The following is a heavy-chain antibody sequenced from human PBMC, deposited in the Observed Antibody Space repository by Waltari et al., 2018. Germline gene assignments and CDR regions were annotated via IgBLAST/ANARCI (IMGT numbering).Heavy chain of an antibody. CDR1: GFSFRTYW. CDR3: ARVDPLRWSDY. J-gene: IGHJ4*02. Sequence: DVQLLESGGGLVQPGGSLRLSCLASGFSFRTYWMYLIRQSPGKGLEWVSSISSSSSYIYYADSVKGRFTISRDNAKNSLYLQMNSLRAEDTAVYYCARVDPLRWSDYWGQGTLVTVSS. D-gene: IGHD4-17*01. CDR2: ISSSSSYI. V-gene: IGHV3-21*01.